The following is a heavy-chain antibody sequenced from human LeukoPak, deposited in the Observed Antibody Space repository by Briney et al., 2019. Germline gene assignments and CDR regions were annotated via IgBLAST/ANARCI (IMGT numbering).Heavy chain of an antibody. D-gene: IGHD3-10*01. CDR1: GGSISSGSYY. CDR2: IYYSGST. V-gene: IGHV4-39*07. Sequence: SETLSLTCTVSGGSISSGSYYWGWIRQPPGKGLEWIGSIYYSGSTHYNPSLKSRVAISKDTSKNQFSLKLSSVTVADTAVYYCARGSLAARLQHWGQGTLVTVSS. CDR3: ARGSLAARLQH. J-gene: IGHJ1*01.